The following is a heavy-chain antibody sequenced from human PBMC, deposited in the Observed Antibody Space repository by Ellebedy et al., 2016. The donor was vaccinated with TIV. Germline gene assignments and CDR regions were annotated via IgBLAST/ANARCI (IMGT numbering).Heavy chain of an antibody. Sequence: LRLSCTVSGGSISSGDHYWSWIRQPPGKGLEWIGYIYSSGNTYYNPSLMSRVTISVDTSKNHFSLKLSSVTAADTAVYYCARGVAVAGTIPIDYWGQGTLVTVSS. CDR1: GGSISSGDHY. J-gene: IGHJ4*02. CDR2: IYSSGNT. V-gene: IGHV4-30-4*01. D-gene: IGHD6-19*01. CDR3: ARGVAVAGTIPIDY.